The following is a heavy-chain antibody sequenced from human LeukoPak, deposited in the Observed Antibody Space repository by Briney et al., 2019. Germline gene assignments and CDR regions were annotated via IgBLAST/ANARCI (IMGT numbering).Heavy chain of an antibody. V-gene: IGHV3-23*01. CDR3: TKFDAPSGRENY. J-gene: IGHJ4*02. CDR2: ISGSDTST. Sequence: PGGSLRPSCAASGFPFSRYAMNWVRQAPGKGLEWVSTISGSDTSTYYADSVKGRFTISRDNSKNTLYMQMNSLRAEDTAVYYCTKFDAPSGRENYWGQGTLVTVSS. CDR1: GFPFSRYA.